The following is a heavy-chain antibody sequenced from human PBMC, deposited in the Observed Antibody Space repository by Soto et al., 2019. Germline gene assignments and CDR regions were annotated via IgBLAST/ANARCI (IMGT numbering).Heavy chain of an antibody. J-gene: IGHJ6*03. CDR3: ARGLRFGVYYYMDV. CDR2: IIPILGIA. CDR1: GGTFSSYT. D-gene: IGHD3-10*01. V-gene: IGHV1-69*02. Sequence: QVQLVQSGAEVKKPGSSVKVSCKASGGTFSSYTISWVRQAPGQGLEWMGRIIPILGIANYAQKFQGRVTITADKSPSTAYMELSSLRSEDTAVYYCARGLRFGVYYYMDVWGKGTTVTVSS.